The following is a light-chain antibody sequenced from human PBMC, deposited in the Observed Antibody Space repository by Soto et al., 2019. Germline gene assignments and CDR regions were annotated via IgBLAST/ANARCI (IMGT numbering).Light chain of an antibody. CDR1: SSNIGNNT. Sequence: SVMTLPPSACGTPGRRVTISCTGSSSNIGNNTVNWYQQLPGTAPKILIYENNQRPSGIPDRFSGSKSGTSATLGITGLQTGDEADYYCGTWDSSLSAGYVFGTGTKVTVL. CDR3: GTWDSSLSAGYV. J-gene: IGLJ1*01. CDR2: ENN. V-gene: IGLV1-51*02.